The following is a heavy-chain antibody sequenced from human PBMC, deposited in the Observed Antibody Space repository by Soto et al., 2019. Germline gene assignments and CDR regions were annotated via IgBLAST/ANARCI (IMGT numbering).Heavy chain of an antibody. CDR1: GDSVSSNSAA. D-gene: IGHD3-3*01. Sequence: PSQTLSLTCAISGDSVSSNSAAWNWIRQSPSRGLEWLGRTYYRSKWYNDYAVSVKSRITINPDTSKNQFSLQLNSVTPEDTAVYYCAIESWIGRGYYYGMDVWGQGTTVTVSS. J-gene: IGHJ6*02. V-gene: IGHV6-1*01. CDR2: TYYRSKWYN. CDR3: AIESWIGRGYYYGMDV.